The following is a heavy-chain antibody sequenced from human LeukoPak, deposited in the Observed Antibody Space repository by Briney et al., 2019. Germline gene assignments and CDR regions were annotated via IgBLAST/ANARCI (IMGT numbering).Heavy chain of an antibody. V-gene: IGHV4-39*01. D-gene: IGHD2-21*01. CDR1: AGSISSSSHY. CDR3: ARLSPIWWFY. Sequence: SETLSLTCTGSAGSISSSSHYWGWIRQPPGKGLEWIGSIYYDGRNYYNPSLKNRVTISADTSKNQFALKLSSVTAADTAVYYCARLSPIWWFYWGQGTLVTVSS. CDR2: IYYDGRN. J-gene: IGHJ4*02.